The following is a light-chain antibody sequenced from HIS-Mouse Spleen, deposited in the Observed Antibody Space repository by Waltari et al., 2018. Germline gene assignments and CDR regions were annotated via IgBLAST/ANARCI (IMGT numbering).Light chain of an antibody. CDR1: ALPKKY. CDR2: EDS. V-gene: IGLV3-10*01. CDR3: YSTDSSGNHRV. J-gene: IGLJ2*01. Sequence: SYELTQPPSVSVSPGQTARITCSGDALPKKYAYWYQQKSGQAPVLVIYEDSKRPPGIPGRFSGSSSGTRATLTISGAQVEDEADYYCYSTDSSGNHRVFGGGTKLTVL.